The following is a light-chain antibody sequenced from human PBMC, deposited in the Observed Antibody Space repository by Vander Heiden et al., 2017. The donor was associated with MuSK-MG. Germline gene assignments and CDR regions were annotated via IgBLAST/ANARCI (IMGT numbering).Light chain of an antibody. CDR3: QQDDSTPYT. V-gene: IGKV4-1*01. J-gene: IGKJ2*01. CDR2: WAS. CDR1: QSVLYSSNNKNY. Sequence: DIVINQSPDSLAVSLGERATINCKSSQSVLYSSNNKNYLAWYQQKPGQPPKLLIYWASTRESGVPDRFSGSGSGTDFTLTISSLQAEDVAVYYCQQDDSTPYTFGQGTKMEIK.